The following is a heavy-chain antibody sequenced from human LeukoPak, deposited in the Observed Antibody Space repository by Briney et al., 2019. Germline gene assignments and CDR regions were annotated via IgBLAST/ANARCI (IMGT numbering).Heavy chain of an antibody. CDR2: INPSGGGT. CDR3: ARLYYHSMDV. V-gene: IGHV1-46*01. CDR1: GYTFANYN. Sequence: GASVKVSCKASGYTFANYNIHWLRQAPGQGLEWMGIINPSGGGTSYAQEFQGRVTMTRDASTSTVYMDLSSLRSEDTAVYYCARLYYHSMDVWGQGTTVIVSS. J-gene: IGHJ6*02.